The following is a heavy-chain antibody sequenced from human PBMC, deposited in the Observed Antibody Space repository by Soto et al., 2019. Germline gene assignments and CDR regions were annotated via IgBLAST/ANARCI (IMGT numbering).Heavy chain of an antibody. D-gene: IGHD2-8*01. CDR3: ARDKSTESPGYCTNGVCYTRWYYFVY. Sequence: SETLSLTCAVSSGSISSSNWWSWVRQPPGKGLEWIGEIYHSGSTNYNPSLKSRVTISVDKSKNQFSLKLSSVTAADTAVYYCARDKSTESPGYCTNGVCYTRWYYFVYWGQGTLVTVSS. CDR1: SGSISSSNW. V-gene: IGHV4-4*02. J-gene: IGHJ4*02. CDR2: IYHSGST.